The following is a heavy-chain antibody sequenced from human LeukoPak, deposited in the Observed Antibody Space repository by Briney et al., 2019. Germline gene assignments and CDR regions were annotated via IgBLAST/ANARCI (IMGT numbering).Heavy chain of an antibody. CDR3: ARVPPGTTFLIGPSDY. D-gene: IGHD1-1*01. V-gene: IGHV3-66*01. CDR2: IYSGGST. J-gene: IGHJ4*02. Sequence: GGSLRLPCAASGFTVSSNCMSWVRQAPGKGLEWVSVIYSGGSTYYADSVKGRFTISRDNARNSLYLQMNSLRVEDTAVYYCARVPPGTTFLIGPSDYWGQGILVTVSS. CDR1: GFTVSSNC.